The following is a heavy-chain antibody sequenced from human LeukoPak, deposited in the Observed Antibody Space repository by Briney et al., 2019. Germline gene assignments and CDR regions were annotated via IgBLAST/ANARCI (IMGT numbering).Heavy chain of an antibody. CDR1: GFTFSSYA. CDR2: ISGSGGST. V-gene: IGHV3-23*01. D-gene: IGHD4-11*01. J-gene: IGHJ3*02. CDR3: AKSYRFESDDYRPFGAFDI. Sequence: GGSLRLSCAASGFTFSSYAMSWVRQAPGKGLEWVSAISGSGGSTYYADSVKGRFTISRDNSKNTLYLQMNSLRAEDTAVYYCAKSYRFESDDYRPFGAFDIWGQGTMATVSS.